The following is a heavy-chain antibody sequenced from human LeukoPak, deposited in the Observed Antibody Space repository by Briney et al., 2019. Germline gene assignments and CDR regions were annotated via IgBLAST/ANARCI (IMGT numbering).Heavy chain of an antibody. D-gene: IGHD5-24*01. Sequence: PGGSLRLSCAASGVTVSSNYMSWVRQAPGKGLEWVSVIYSGGSTYYADSVKGRFTISRDNSKNTLYLQMNSLRAKDTAVYYCASAWGYKLWFDYWGQGTLVTVSS. J-gene: IGHJ4*02. CDR2: IYSGGST. CDR1: GVTVSSNY. V-gene: IGHV3-53*01. CDR3: ASAWGYKLWFDY.